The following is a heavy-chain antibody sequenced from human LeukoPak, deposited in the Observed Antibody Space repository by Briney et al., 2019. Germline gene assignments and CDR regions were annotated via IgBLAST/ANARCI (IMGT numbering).Heavy chain of an antibody. CDR2: ISYDGSNK. CDR3: ARGSVRWIQLWFLGY. Sequence: PGRSLRLSCAASGFTFSSYAMHWVRQAPGKGLEWVAVISYDGSNKYYADSVKGRFTISRDNSKNTLYLQMNSLRAEDTAVYYCARGSVRWIQLWFLGYWGQGTLVTVPS. CDR1: GFTFSSYA. J-gene: IGHJ4*02. D-gene: IGHD5-18*01. V-gene: IGHV3-30-3*01.